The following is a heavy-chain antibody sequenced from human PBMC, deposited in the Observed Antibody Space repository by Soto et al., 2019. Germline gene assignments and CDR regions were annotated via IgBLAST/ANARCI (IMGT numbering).Heavy chain of an antibody. D-gene: IGHD5-12*01. CDR1: GFTFSSYG. CDR2: ISYDGSNT. Sequence: GGSLRLSCVASGFTFSSYGMHWVRQAPGKGLEWVAIISYDGSNTYYADSVKGRFTISRDNSKNTLYLQMSSLRAEDTAVYYCVKDQGGYSGYVFDYWGQGTLVTVSS. CDR3: VKDQGGYSGYVFDY. V-gene: IGHV3-30*18. J-gene: IGHJ4*02.